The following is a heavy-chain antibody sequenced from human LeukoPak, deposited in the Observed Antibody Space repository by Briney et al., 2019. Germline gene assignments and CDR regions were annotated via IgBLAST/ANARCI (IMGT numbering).Heavy chain of an antibody. CDR3: ARPGSSGYSNFDC. J-gene: IGHJ4*02. CDR2: IYPGDSDT. D-gene: IGHD3-22*01. V-gene: IGHV5-51*01. CDR1: GYSFTRNW. Sequence: GESLKISCKASGYSFTRNWIGWVRQMPGKGLEWMGIIYPGDSDTRYSPSFQGQVTISADKSISTAYLQWSSLKASDTAMYYCARPGSSGYSNFDCWGQGTLVTVSS.